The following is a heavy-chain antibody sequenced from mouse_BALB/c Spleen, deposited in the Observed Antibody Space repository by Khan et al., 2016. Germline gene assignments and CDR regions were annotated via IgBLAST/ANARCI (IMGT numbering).Heavy chain of an antibody. J-gene: IGHJ4*01. CDR3: HYEYYAMDY. CDR2: IRSKSNNYAT. D-gene: IGHD1-2*01. V-gene: IGHV10S3*01. Sequence: EVQLVETGGGLVQPKGSLKLSCAASGFTFNTNAMNWVRQAPGKGSEWVARIRSKSNNYATYYADSVKDRFTISRDDSQSMLYLQMNNLKTEDTAMYYCHYEYYAMDYWGQGTSVTVSS. CDR1: GFTFNTNA.